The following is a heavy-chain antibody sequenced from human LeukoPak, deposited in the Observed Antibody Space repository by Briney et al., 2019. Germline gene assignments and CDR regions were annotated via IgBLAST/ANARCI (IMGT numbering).Heavy chain of an antibody. CDR2: IYSGGST. CDR3: ARVEVGWFDP. Sequence: GGSLRLSCAVSGLSVCSNYMSWVRQAPGKGLEWVSVIYSGGSTYYADSVKGRFTISRDNSKNTLYLQMNSLRAENSAVYYCARVEVGWFDPWGQGTLVTVSS. D-gene: IGHD2-15*01. CDR1: GLSVCSNY. V-gene: IGHV3-66*01. J-gene: IGHJ5*02.